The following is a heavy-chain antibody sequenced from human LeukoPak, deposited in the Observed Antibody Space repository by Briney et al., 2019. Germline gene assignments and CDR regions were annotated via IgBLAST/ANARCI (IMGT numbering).Heavy chain of an antibody. V-gene: IGHV4-4*02. CDR3: ARFEGFWSGFDY. CDR1: GGSISSSNW. Sequence: SETLSLTCAVSGGSISSSNWWSWVRQPPGKGLEWIGEIYHSGSTNYNPSLKSRVTISVDTSKNQFSLKLSSVTAADTAVYYCARFEGFWSGFDYWGQGTLVTVSS. D-gene: IGHD3-3*01. CDR2: IYHSGST. J-gene: IGHJ4*02.